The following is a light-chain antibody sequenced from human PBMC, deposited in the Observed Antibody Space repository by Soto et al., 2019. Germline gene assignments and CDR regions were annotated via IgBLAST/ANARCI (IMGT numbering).Light chain of an antibody. Sequence: EIVLTQSPGTLSLFTGERATRSCKVSQSATNNYLAWFQQKPGQAPRLLMYGASSRATGIPDRFSGSGSGTDFTLTITRLEPEDVAVYYCQQYASSRTFGQGTKVDIK. CDR3: QQYASSRT. J-gene: IGKJ1*01. V-gene: IGKV3-20*01. CDR1: QSATNNY. CDR2: GAS.